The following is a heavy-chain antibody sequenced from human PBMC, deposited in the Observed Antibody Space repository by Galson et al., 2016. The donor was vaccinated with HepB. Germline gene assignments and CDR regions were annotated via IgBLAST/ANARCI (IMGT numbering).Heavy chain of an antibody. Sequence: ETLSLTCTVSGGSISNYYWSWVRQPAGKGLEWIGRIYTSGSTNYNPSLKSRVSMSVDMSKNQFSLKLSSVTAADTAVYYCTRTGILTGYYDSRRVNYFDYWGQGTWSPSPQ. CDR2: IYTSGST. CDR3: TRTGILTGYYDSRRVNYFDY. CDR1: GGSISNYY. D-gene: IGHD3-9*01. V-gene: IGHV4-4*07. J-gene: IGHJ4*02.